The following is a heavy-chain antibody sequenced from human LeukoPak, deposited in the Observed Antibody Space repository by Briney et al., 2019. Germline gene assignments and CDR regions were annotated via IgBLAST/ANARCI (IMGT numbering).Heavy chain of an antibody. J-gene: IGHJ6*03. CDR2: INCSGGST. CDR3: ARVGGYSYGLHYYYYYYMDV. Sequence: ASVKVSCKASGYTFTSYYIHWVRQAPGQGLEWMGIINCSGGSTSYTQKFQGRVTMTTDTSTSTAYMELRSLRSDDTAVYYCARVGGYSYGLHYYYYYYMDVWGKGTTVTVSS. D-gene: IGHD5-18*01. CDR1: GYTFTSYY. V-gene: IGHV1-46*01.